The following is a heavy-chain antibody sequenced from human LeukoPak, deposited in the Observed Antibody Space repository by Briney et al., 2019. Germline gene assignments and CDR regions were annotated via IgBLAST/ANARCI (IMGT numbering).Heavy chain of an antibody. D-gene: IGHD2-15*01. CDR2: IRSKAYGGTT. J-gene: IGHJ4*02. CDR1: GFTFGDYA. Sequence: GGSLRLSCTASGFTFGDYAMSWFRQAPGKGLEWVGFIRSKAYGGTTEYAASVKGRFTISRDDSKSIAYLQMNSLKTEDTAVYYCTRYGDIVVVVAATKGTPDLDYWGQGTLVTVSS. CDR3: TRYGDIVVVVAATKGTPDLDY. V-gene: IGHV3-49*03.